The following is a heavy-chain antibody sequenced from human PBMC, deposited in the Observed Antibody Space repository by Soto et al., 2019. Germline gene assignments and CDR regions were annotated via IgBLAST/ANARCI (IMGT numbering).Heavy chain of an antibody. CDR2: IYYSGST. D-gene: IGHD3-10*01. V-gene: IGHV4-59*08. J-gene: IGHJ3*02. Sequence: QVQLQESGPGLVKPSETLSLTCTVSGGSISSYYWSWIRQPPGKGLEWIGYIYYSGSTNYNPSLKRRVTISVDTSKNQFSLKLSSVTAADTAVYYCARKGITMVRGAAFDIWGQGTMVTVSS. CDR1: GGSISSYY. CDR3: ARKGITMVRGAAFDI.